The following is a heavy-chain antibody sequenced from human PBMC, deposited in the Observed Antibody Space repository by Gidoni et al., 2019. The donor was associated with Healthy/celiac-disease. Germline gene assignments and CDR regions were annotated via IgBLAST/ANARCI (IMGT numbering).Heavy chain of an antibody. V-gene: IGHV1-69*01. CDR2: IIPIFGTA. CDR3: ARGRTRYYFDY. J-gene: IGHJ4*02. Sequence: QVQLVQPGAEVKKPGPSVKVSCKASGGSFCSYTISWLRQAPGQGLEWMGGIIPIFGTANYAQKFQGGVTITAVESTSTAYMELSCLGSEDTAVYSCARGRTRYYFDYWGQGTLVTVSS. CDR1: GGSFCSYT.